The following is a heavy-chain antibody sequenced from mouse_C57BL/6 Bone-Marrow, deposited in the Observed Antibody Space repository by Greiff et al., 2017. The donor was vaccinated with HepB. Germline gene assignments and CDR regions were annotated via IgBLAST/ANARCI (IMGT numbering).Heavy chain of an antibody. J-gene: IGHJ1*03. CDR2: INSDGGST. CDR1: AYEFPSHD. V-gene: IGHV5-2*01. D-gene: IGHD2-3*01. Sequence: EVKLVESGGGLVQPGESLKLSCESNAYEFPSHDMSWVRKTPEKRLELVAAINSDGGSTYYPDTMERRFIISRDNTKKTLYLQMSSLRSEYTALYYCARVYDGYWYFDVWGTGTTVTVSS. CDR3: ARVYDGYWYFDV.